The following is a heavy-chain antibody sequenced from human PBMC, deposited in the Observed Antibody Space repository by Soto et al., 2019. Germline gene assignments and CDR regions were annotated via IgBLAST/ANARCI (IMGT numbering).Heavy chain of an antibody. CDR1: GFTFSSYA. CDR2: ISYDGSNK. Sequence: QVQLVESGGGVVQPGRSLRLSCAASGFTFSSYAMHWVRQAPGKGLGWVAVISYDGSNKYYADSVKGRFTISRDNSKNTLYLQMNSLRAEDTAVYYCARERGGGLWFGEFTFRYWGQGTLVTVSS. V-gene: IGHV3-30-3*01. CDR3: ARERGGGLWFGEFTFRY. D-gene: IGHD3-10*01. J-gene: IGHJ4*02.